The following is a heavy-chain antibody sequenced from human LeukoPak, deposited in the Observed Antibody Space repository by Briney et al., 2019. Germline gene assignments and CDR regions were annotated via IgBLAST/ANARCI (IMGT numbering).Heavy chain of an antibody. Sequence: PSETLSLNCTVSGGSISSVDYYWSWIRQPPGKGLGWIGSIYYSRSTYYNTSLKSRITISVDTSKNQFSLKMTSVTAADTAVYYCARVGFGVIIPPYAFDIWGQGTMVTVSS. V-gene: IGHV4-30-4*08. CDR1: GGSISSVDYY. J-gene: IGHJ3*02. D-gene: IGHD3-3*01. CDR2: IYYSRST. CDR3: ARVGFGVIIPPYAFDI.